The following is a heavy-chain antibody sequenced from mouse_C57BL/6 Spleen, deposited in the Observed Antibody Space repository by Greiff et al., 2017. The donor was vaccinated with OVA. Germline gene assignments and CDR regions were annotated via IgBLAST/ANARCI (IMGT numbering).Heavy chain of an antibody. J-gene: IGHJ2*01. V-gene: IGHV1-59*01. CDR1: GYTFTSYW. Sequence: QVQLKQSGAELVRPGTSVKLSCKASGYTFTSYWMHWVKQRPGQGLEWIGVIDPSDSYTNYNQKFKGKATLTVDTSSSTAYMQLSSLTSEDSAVYYCARWDYRGYWGQGTTLTVSS. CDR3: ARWDYRGY. D-gene: IGHD2-12*01. CDR2: IDPSDSYT.